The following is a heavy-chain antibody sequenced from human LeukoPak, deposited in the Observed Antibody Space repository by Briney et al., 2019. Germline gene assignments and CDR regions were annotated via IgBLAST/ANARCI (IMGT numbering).Heavy chain of an antibody. CDR3: ATGPDYYDSSGSGVY. V-gene: IGHV1-24*01. Sequence: GASVKVSCKVSGYTLTELSMHWVRQAPGKGLEWMGGFDPEDGETIYAQKFQGRVTMTEDTSTDTAYMELSSLRSEDTAVYYCATGPDYYDSSGSGVYWGQGTLVTVSS. CDR2: FDPEDGET. CDR1: GYTLTELS. J-gene: IGHJ4*02. D-gene: IGHD3-22*01.